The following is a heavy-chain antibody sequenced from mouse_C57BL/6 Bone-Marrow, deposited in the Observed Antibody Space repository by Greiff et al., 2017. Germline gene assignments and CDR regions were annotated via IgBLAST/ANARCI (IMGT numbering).Heavy chain of an antibody. Sequence: QVQLKQPGAELVKPGASVKLSCKASGYTFTSYWMHWVKQRPGQGLEWIGMIHPNSGSTNYNEKFKSKATLTVDKSSSTAYMQLSSLTSEDSAVYYGAREGGLRRGFAYWGHGTLVTVSA. CDR1: GYTFTSYW. CDR3: AREGGLRRGFAY. J-gene: IGHJ3*01. CDR2: IHPNSGST. D-gene: IGHD2-2*01. V-gene: IGHV1-64*01.